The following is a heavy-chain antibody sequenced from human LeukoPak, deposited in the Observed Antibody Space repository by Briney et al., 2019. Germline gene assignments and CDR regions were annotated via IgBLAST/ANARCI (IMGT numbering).Heavy chain of an antibody. CDR3: ARNRRSSPSGGFDP. CDR1: GYIFTSYD. V-gene: IGHV1-8*01. CDR2: MNPNSGNT. D-gene: IGHD6-19*01. Sequence: ASVKVSCKASGYIFTSYDINWVRQATGQGLEWMGWMNPNSGNTGYAQKFQGRVTMTRNTSISTAYMELSSLRSEDTAVYYCARNRRSSPSGGFDPWGQGTLVTVSS. J-gene: IGHJ5*02.